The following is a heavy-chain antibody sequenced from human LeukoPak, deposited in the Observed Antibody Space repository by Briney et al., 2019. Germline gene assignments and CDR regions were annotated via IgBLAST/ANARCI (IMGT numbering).Heavy chain of an antibody. V-gene: IGHV7-4-1*02. D-gene: IGHD3-10*01. CDR3: ASWDYYGSGSYYNGQSAFDY. CDR2: INTNTGNP. Sequence: ASVKVSCKASGYTFTSYAMNWVRQAPGQGLEWMGWINTNTGNPTYAQGFTGRFVFSLDTSVSTAYLQISSLKAEDTAVYYCASWDYYGSGSYYNGQSAFDYWGQGTLVTVSS. CDR1: GYTFTSYA. J-gene: IGHJ4*02.